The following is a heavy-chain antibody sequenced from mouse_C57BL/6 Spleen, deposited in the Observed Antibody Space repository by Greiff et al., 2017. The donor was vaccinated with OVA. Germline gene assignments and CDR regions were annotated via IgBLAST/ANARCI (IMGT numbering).Heavy chain of an antibody. CDR1: GYTFTSYW. CDR2: IDPSDSYT. J-gene: IGHJ3*01. V-gene: IGHV1-50*01. D-gene: IGHD2-4*01. Sequence: VQLQQPGAELVKPGASVKLSCKASGYTFTSYWMQWVKQRPGQGLEWIGEIDPSDSYTNYNQKFKGKATLTVDTSSSTAYMQLSSLTSEDSAVYYCARYDDNDEWFAYWGQETLVTVSA. CDR3: ARYDDNDEWFAY.